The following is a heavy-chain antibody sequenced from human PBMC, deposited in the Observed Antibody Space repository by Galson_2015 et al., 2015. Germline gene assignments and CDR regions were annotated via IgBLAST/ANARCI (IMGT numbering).Heavy chain of an antibody. CDR1: GFTFSSYA. CDR3: AKDLPMARKRNGYYYYGMDV. Sequence: SLRLSCAASGFTFSSYAMSWVRQASGKGLEWVSAISGSGGSTYYADSVKGRFTISRDNSKNTLYLQMNSLRAEDTAVYYCAKDLPMARKRNGYYYYGMDVWGQGTTVTVSS. CDR2: ISGSGGST. J-gene: IGHJ6*02. V-gene: IGHV3-23*01. D-gene: IGHD1-1*01.